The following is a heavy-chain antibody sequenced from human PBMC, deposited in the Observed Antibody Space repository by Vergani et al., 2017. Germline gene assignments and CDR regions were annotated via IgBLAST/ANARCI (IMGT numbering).Heavy chain of an antibody. D-gene: IGHD5-24*01. J-gene: IGHJ4*02. CDR1: GFTFSSHA. CDR2: IKNTGDST. CDR3: GRGSDNYN. V-gene: IGHV3-23*01. Sequence: EVQLLQSEGAVVQPGGSLRLSCVASGFTFSSHAMSWVRQGHGQGLEWVSSIKNTGDSTHYADSVKGRFTISRDNSKNTLYLHMNSLGVEDTAVYYCGRGSDNYNWGQGTLVTVSS.